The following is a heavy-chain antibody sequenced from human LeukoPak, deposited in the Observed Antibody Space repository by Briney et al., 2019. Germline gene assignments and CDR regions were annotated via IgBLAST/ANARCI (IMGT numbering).Heavy chain of an antibody. V-gene: IGHV4-4*07. Sequence: SSETLSLTCTVSGGSISSYYWSWIRQPAGKGLEWIGRIYTSGSTNYNPSLKSRVTMSVDTSKNQFSLKLSSVTAADTAVYYCARVGYYDSSGYTNWFDPWGQGTLVTVSS. D-gene: IGHD3-22*01. CDR1: GGSISSYY. CDR2: IYTSGST. J-gene: IGHJ5*02. CDR3: ARVGYYDSSGYTNWFDP.